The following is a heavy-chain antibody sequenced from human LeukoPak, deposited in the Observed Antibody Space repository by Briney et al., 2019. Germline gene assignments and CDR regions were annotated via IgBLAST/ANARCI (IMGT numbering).Heavy chain of an antibody. CDR3: ARGRSTIFGVVIYYFDY. Sequence: PSETLSLTCAVSGYSISSGYYWGWLRQPPGKGLEWIGSIYHSGSTYYNPSLKSRVTISVDTSKNQFSLKLSSVTAADTAVYYCARGRSTIFGVVIYYFDYWGQGTLVTVSS. V-gene: IGHV4-38-2*01. CDR1: GYSISSGYY. CDR2: IYHSGST. J-gene: IGHJ4*02. D-gene: IGHD3-3*01.